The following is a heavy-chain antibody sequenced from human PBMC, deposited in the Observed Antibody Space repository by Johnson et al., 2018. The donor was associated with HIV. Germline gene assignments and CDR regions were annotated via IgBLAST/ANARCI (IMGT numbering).Heavy chain of an antibody. CDR2: IKRKTDGGTI. V-gene: IGHV3-15*01. CDR1: GFPFTNAW. J-gene: IGHJ3*02. CDR3: TTVRYNYELWSGYYGDAFDI. Sequence: VQLVESGGGLVKPGGSLRLSCAASGFPFTNAWMSWVRQAPGKGLEWVGRIKRKTDGGTIDYAAPVKGRFTISRDDSKNTVYLQMNSLKTEDTAVYYCTTVRYNYELWSGYYGDAFDIWGQGTMVTVSS. D-gene: IGHD3-3*01.